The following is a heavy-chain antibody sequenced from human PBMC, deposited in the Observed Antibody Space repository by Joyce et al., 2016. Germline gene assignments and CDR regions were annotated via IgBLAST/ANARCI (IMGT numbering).Heavy chain of an antibody. CDR2: IYYSGST. Sequence: QVQLQESGPGLVKPSETLSLTCTVSGGSISSHYWSWIRQPPGKRLEWMVYIYYSGSTNSNPTLKSRVTISVDASKNQFALELRCVSAADTAVYYCARGLGTPYGMDVWGQGTTVTVSS. D-gene: IGHD7-27*01. J-gene: IGHJ6*02. CDR1: GGSISSHY. CDR3: ARGLGTPYGMDV. V-gene: IGHV4-59*11.